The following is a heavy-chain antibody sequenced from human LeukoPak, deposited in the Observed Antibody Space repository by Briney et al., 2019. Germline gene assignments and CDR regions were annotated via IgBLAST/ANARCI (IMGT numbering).Heavy chain of an antibody. D-gene: IGHD6-19*01. CDR2: INHSGST. Sequence: SETLSLTCAVYGRSFSGYYWSWIRQTPGKGLEWIGEINHSGSTTYNPSLKSRVTISVDTSKNQFSLKLSSVTPEDTAVYYCAREDVGQWLVVYSRSDAFDIWGQGTMVTVSS. CDR3: AREDVGQWLVVYSRSDAFDI. V-gene: IGHV4-34*01. J-gene: IGHJ3*02. CDR1: GRSFSGYY.